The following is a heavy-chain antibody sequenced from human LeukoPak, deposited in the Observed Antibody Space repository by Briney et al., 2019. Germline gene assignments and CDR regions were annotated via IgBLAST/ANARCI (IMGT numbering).Heavy chain of an antibody. Sequence: SETLSLTCTVSGVSVSSYYWSWIRQPPGKGLEWIGYIYDIGSTKCNPSLKSRVTMSVDTSKNQFSLKLSSVTAADTAVYHCARTYYYDSSGYLNHWFDPWGQGTLVTVSS. CDR1: GVSVSSYY. CDR2: IYDIGST. J-gene: IGHJ5*02. D-gene: IGHD3-22*01. V-gene: IGHV4-59*08. CDR3: ARTYYYDSSGYLNHWFDP.